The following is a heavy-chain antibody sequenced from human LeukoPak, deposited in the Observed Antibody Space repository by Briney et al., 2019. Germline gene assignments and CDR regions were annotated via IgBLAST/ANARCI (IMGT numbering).Heavy chain of an antibody. Sequence: GESLKISCKGSGYSFTSYWIGWVRQMPGKGLEWMGIIYPDDSDTRYSPSFQGQVTISADKSISTAYLQWSSLKASDTAMYYCARRNTYYYGSGSQTKYNWFDPWGQGTLVTVSS. J-gene: IGHJ5*02. V-gene: IGHV5-51*01. D-gene: IGHD3-10*01. CDR1: GYSFTSYW. CDR2: IYPDDSDT. CDR3: ARRNTYYYGSGSQTKYNWFDP.